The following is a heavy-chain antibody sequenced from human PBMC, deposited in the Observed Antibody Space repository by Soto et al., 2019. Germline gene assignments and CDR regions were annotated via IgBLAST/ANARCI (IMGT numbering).Heavy chain of an antibody. J-gene: IGHJ4*02. CDR3: AKGMANTVFGVDTLFDY. CDR2: IYYSGST. D-gene: IGHD3-3*01. Sequence: PSEALSLTCTVSGGSVSSGSYYWSWIRQPPGKGLEWIGYIYYSGSTNYNPSLKSRVTISVDTSKNQFSLKLSSVTAADTAVYFCAKGMANTVFGVDTLFDYWGQGTLVTVSS. V-gene: IGHV4-61*01. CDR1: GGSVSSGSYY.